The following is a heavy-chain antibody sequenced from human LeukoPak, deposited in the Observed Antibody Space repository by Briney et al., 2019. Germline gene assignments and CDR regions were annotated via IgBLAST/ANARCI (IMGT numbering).Heavy chain of an antibody. CDR1: GFTFSSYA. D-gene: IGHD2-15*01. CDR3: AREGVVVDNWFDP. CDR2: ISGSGATT. J-gene: IGHJ5*02. Sequence: GGSLRLSCAASGFTFSSYAMSWVRQAPGKGLEWVSSISGSGATTNYADSVKGRFTISRDNAKNSLYLQMNSLRAEDTAVYYCAREGVVVDNWFDPWGQGTLVTVSS. V-gene: IGHV3-23*01.